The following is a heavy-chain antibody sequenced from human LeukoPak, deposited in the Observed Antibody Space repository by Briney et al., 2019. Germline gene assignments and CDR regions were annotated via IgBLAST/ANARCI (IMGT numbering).Heavy chain of an antibody. CDR3: ARGGDYYDSSGYSVFDY. Sequence: ASVKVSCKASGYTFTSNGISWVRQAPGQGLEWMGWISAYNGNTNYAQKLQGRVTMTTDTSTSTAYMELRSLRSDDTAVYYCARGGDYYDSSGYSVFDYWGQGTLVTVSS. V-gene: IGHV1-18*01. CDR2: ISAYNGNT. D-gene: IGHD3-22*01. CDR1: GYTFTSNG. J-gene: IGHJ4*02.